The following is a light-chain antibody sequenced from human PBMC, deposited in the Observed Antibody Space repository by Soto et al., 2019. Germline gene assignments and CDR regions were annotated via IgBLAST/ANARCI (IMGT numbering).Light chain of an antibody. CDR3: QQSYSTTWT. CDR1: QSVRSY. Sequence: EIVLTQSPATLPLSPGERATLSCRASQSVRSYLAWYEQKPGQAPRILIYDASNRETGIPARFSGSGSGTVCTRTISSLQPEDFATYSCQQSYSTTWTFGQGTKVDIK. V-gene: IGKV3-11*01. CDR2: DAS. J-gene: IGKJ1*01.